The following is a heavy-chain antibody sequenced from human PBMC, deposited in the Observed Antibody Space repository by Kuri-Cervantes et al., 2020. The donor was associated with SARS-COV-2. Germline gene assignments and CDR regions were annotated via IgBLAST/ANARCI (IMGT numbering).Heavy chain of an antibody. CDR3: ASASGYDFPLYY. Sequence: ESLKISCTVSGGSISNYYWTWLRQPPGKGLEWIGEINHSGSTNYNPSLKSRVTISVDTSKNQFSLKLSSVTAADTAVCYCASASGYDFPLYYWGQGTLVTVSS. J-gene: IGHJ4*02. D-gene: IGHD5-12*01. CDR1: GGSISNYY. V-gene: IGHV4-34*01. CDR2: INHSGST.